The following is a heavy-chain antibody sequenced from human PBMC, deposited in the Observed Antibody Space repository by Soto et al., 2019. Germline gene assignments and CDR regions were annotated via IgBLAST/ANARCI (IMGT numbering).Heavy chain of an antibody. V-gene: IGHV3-33*01. Sequence: QVQLVESGGGVVQPGGSLRLSCEASGFTFSSYVIHWVRQAPGKGLEWVAIIWNDGSNEYYADSVKGRFTISRDNSKNTVYLQVSNLRAEDTAVYFCARDQTDSGGYSDSWGQGTLVTVSS. J-gene: IGHJ4*02. CDR1: GFTFSSYV. D-gene: IGHD3-22*01. CDR3: ARDQTDSGGYSDS. CDR2: IWNDGSNE.